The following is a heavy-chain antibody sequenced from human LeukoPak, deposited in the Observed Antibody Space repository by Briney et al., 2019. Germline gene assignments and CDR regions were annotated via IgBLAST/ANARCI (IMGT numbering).Heavy chain of an antibody. J-gene: IGHJ4*02. CDR3: ARLDGSEYYFDY. D-gene: IGHD5-24*01. V-gene: IGHV1-18*01. CDR1: GYTFTSYG. Sequence: GASVKVSCKASGYTFTSYGINWVRQAPGQGLEWMGWISAYNGNTNYAQKFQGRVTITTDESTSTAYMELSSLRSEDTAVYYCARLDGSEYYFDYWGQGTLVTVSS. CDR2: ISAYNGNT.